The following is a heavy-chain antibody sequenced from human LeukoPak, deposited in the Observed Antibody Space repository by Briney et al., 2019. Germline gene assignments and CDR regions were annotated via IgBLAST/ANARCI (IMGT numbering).Heavy chain of an antibody. D-gene: IGHD6-13*01. CDR3: AKDREWQQLSDLDY. CDR2: ISGSGGST. V-gene: IGHV3-23*01. Sequence: GGSLRLSCAASGFTFSSYAMSWVRQAPGKGLEWVSAISGSGGSTYYADSVKGRFTISRDNSKNTLYLQMSSLRAEDTAVYYCAKDREWQQLSDLDYWGQGTLVTVSS. CDR1: GFTFSSYA. J-gene: IGHJ4*02.